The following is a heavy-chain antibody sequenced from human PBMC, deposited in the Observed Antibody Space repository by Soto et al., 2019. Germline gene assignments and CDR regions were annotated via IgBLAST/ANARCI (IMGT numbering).Heavy chain of an antibody. D-gene: IGHD3-22*01. CDR3: ARDAPPTTMIRQWYYYGMDV. Sequence: SETLSLTCTVSGGSISSGGYYWSWIRQHPGKGLEWIGYIYYSGSTYYNPSLKSRVTISVDTSKNQFSLKLSSVTAADTAVYYCARDAPPTTMIRQWYYYGMDVWGQGTTVTVSS. V-gene: IGHV4-31*03. CDR1: GGSISSGGYY. J-gene: IGHJ6*02. CDR2: IYYSGST.